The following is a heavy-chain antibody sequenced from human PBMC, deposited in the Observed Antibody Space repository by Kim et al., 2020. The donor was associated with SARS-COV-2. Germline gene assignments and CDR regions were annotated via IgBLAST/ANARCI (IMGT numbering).Heavy chain of an antibody. CDR2: ISYDGSNK. CDR3: ARDSYCSGGSCSEVGAFDI. J-gene: IGHJ3*02. V-gene: IGHV3-30*04. D-gene: IGHD2-15*01. Sequence: GGSLRLSCAASGFTFSSYAMHWVRQAPGKGLEWVAVISYDGSNKYYADSVKGRFTISRDNSKNTLYLQMNSLRAEDTAVYYCARDSYCSGGSCSEVGAFDIWGQGTMVTVSS. CDR1: GFTFSSYA.